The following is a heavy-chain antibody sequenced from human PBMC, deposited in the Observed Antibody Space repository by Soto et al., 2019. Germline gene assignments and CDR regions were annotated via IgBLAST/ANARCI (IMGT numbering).Heavy chain of an antibody. J-gene: IGHJ4*02. CDR3: ARSPSYCSSTSCNDY. CDR2: IYYSGST. D-gene: IGHD2-2*01. Sequence: SETLSLTCTVSGGSISSYYWSWIRQPPGKGLEWIGYIYYSGSTNYNPSLKSRVTISVDTSKNQFSLKLSSVTAADTAVYYCARSPSYCSSTSCNDYWGQGTLVTVSS. V-gene: IGHV4-59*08. CDR1: GGSISSYY.